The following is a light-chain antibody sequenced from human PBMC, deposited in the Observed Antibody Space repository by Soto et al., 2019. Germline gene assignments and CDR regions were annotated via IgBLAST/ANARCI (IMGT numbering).Light chain of an antibody. CDR3: QQRSNWPLYT. V-gene: IGKV3-11*01. CDR2: DAS. CDR1: QDVSSY. Sequence: EIVLTQSPATLSLSPGERATLSCRASQDVSSYLAWYQQKPGQAPRLLIYDASNRATGIPARFSGSGSGTDFTHTISSLEPEDFVIYYCQQRSNWPLYTFGQGTKLEIK. J-gene: IGKJ2*01.